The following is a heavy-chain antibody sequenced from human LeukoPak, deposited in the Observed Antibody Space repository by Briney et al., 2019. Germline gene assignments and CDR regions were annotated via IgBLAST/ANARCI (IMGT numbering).Heavy chain of an antibody. J-gene: IGHJ4*02. CDR3: ANPFYGSGPRGY. V-gene: IGHV3-23*01. CDR2: ISASRGST. D-gene: IGHD3-10*01. CDR1: GFTFSTYD. Sequence: GGSLRLSCAASGFTFSTYDMSWVRQAPGKGLEWVSAISASRGSTYYADSVKGRFTISRDNSKNTLYLQMNSLRAEDTAIYYCANPFYGSGPRGYWGQGTLVTVSS.